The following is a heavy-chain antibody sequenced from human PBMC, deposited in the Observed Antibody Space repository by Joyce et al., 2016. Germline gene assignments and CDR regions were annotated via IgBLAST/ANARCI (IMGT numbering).Heavy chain of an antibody. J-gene: IGHJ4*02. D-gene: IGHD3-22*01. CDR1: GFTFSSNA. V-gene: IGHV3-23*01. Sequence: DVQLLESGGGLVQPGGSLRLSCAASGFTFSSNAMSWVGQAPGKGLEWVSAINGNGGSTDNADSVKGRFTISRDKSKNTLYLQMNSLRAEDTAVYYCAKATYHYDSSGFFDYWGQGTLVTVSS. CDR2: INGNGGST. CDR3: AKATYHYDSSGFFDY.